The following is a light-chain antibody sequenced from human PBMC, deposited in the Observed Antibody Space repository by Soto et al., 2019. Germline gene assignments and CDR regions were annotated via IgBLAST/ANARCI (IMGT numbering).Light chain of an antibody. CDR1: QSVSNSY. J-gene: IGKJ1*01. V-gene: IGKV3-20*01. CDR3: QQYAGSPST. Sequence: EIVLTQSPGTLSLSPRERATLSCRASQSVSNSYLAWYQQKPGQGPMLLIYGASSRATGIPDRFSGSGSGTDFTLTISRLDPEDFAVYYCQQYAGSPSTFGQGTKVEI. CDR2: GAS.